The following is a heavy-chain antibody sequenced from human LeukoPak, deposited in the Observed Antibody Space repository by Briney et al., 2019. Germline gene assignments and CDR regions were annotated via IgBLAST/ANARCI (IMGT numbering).Heavy chain of an antibody. V-gene: IGHV3-23*01. D-gene: IGHD6-19*01. CDR2: ISGSGGST. Sequence: GGSLRLSCAASGFTFSSYAMSWVRQAPGKGLEWVSAISGSGGSTYYADSVKGRFTISRDNAKNSLYLQMNSLRDEDTAVYYCARDTSGWYGGEYNWFDPWGQGTLVTVSS. CDR1: GFTFSSYA. J-gene: IGHJ5*02. CDR3: ARDTSGWYGGEYNWFDP.